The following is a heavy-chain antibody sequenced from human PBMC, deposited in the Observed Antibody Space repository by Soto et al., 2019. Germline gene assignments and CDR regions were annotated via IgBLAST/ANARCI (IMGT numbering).Heavy chain of an antibody. CDR3: ARGTVPAAMAETSYYYYYYMDV. Sequence: EVQLVESGGGLVQPGGSLRLSCAASGFTFSSYWMSWVRQAPGKGLEWVANIKQDGSEKYYVDSVKGRFTISRDNAKNSLYLQMNSLRAEDTAVYYCARGTVPAAMAETSYYYYYYMDVWGKGTTVTVSS. D-gene: IGHD2-2*01. CDR1: GFTFSSYW. CDR2: IKQDGSEK. J-gene: IGHJ6*03. V-gene: IGHV3-7*01.